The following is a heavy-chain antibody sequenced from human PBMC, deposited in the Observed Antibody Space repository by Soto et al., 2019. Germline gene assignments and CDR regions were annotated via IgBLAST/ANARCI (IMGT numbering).Heavy chain of an antibody. V-gene: IGHV1-8*01. CDR2: MNPDSGHT. CDR1: GYTFTNYD. Sequence: QVQLVQSGAEVRTPGASVKVSCKASGYTFTNYDINWVRQATVQGPEWMGWMNPDSGHTGYVQKFQGRVTMTRNTAISTAYMELSNLRSEDTAVYYCARSVGGSNVNFDYWGQGTLVTVSS. J-gene: IGHJ4*02. CDR3: ARSVGGSNVNFDY. D-gene: IGHD3-10*01.